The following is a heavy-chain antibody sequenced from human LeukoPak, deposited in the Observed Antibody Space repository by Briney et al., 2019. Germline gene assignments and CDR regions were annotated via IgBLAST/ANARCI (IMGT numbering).Heavy chain of an antibody. CDR3: ARGNPGIYGDYVDY. CDR1: GFTFSGYA. V-gene: IGHV3-21*01. Sequence: PGGSLRLSCVASGFTFSGYAMHWVRQAPGKGLEWVSSISSSSSYIYYADSVKGRFTISRDNAKNSLYLQMNSLRAEDTAVYYCARGNPGIYGDYVDYWGQGTLVTVSS. CDR2: ISSSSSYI. J-gene: IGHJ4*02. D-gene: IGHD4-17*01.